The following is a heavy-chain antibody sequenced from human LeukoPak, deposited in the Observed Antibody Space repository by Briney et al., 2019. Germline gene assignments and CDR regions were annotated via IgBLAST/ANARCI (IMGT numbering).Heavy chain of an antibody. Sequence: PGGSLRLSCAASGFTFSSYAMSWVRQAPGKGLEWVSVISGSGDTTYYADSVKGRFTISRDNSKNTLYLQMNSLRAEDTAVYYCGRFGSGIYYQYYFDYWGRGTLVPVSS. CDR2: ISGSGDTT. J-gene: IGHJ4*02. CDR1: GFTFSSYA. CDR3: GRFGSGIYYQYYFDY. V-gene: IGHV3-23*01. D-gene: IGHD3-10*01.